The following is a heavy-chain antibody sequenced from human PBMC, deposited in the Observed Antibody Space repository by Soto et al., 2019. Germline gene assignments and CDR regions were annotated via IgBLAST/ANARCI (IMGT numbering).Heavy chain of an antibody. D-gene: IGHD6-13*01. J-gene: IGHJ4*02. CDR1: GGSISSSSYY. V-gene: IGHV4-39*01. CDR3: ARLRIAAAGEEFDY. Sequence: QLQLQESGPGLVKPSETLSLTCTVSGGSISSSSYYWGWIRQPPGKGLEWIGSIYYSGSTYYNPSLKSRVTLPVDTSKNQFSLKLSSVTAADKAVYYCARLRIAAAGEEFDYWGQGTLVTVSS. CDR2: IYYSGST.